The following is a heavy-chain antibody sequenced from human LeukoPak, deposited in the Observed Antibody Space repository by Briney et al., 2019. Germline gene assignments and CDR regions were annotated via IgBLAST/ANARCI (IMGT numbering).Heavy chain of an antibody. CDR2: INHSGST. V-gene: IGHV4-34*01. CDR3: ARANYYYMDV. CDR1: GGSFSGYY. J-gene: IGHJ6*03. Sequence: SETLSLTCAVYGGSFSGYYWSWIRQPPGKGLEWIGEINHSGSTNYNPSLKSRVTISVDTSKNQFSLKLSSVTAADTAVYYCARANYYYMDVWGKGTTVTVSS.